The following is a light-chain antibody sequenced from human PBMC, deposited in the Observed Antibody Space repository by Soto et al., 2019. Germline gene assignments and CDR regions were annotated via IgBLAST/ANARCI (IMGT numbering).Light chain of an antibody. CDR2: DAS. CDR1: LDIRNE. Sequence: IQVTQSPSSLSASVGDRVTITCRASLDIRNELDWYQQKPGKAPKRLIYDASTLQDWVPSRFSGDGSCTEFTLTISSLQSEDFATYFCLQHKSYPWTFGQGTKV. J-gene: IGKJ1*01. V-gene: IGKV1-17*01. CDR3: LQHKSYPWT.